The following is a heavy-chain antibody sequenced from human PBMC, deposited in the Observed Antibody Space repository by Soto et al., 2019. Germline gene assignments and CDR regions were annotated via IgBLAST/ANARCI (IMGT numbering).Heavy chain of an antibody. V-gene: IGHV3-30*18. Sequence: GGSLRLSCAASGFTFSSYGMHWVRQAPGKGLEWVAVISYDGSNKYYVDSVKGRFTISRDNSKNTLYLQMNSLRAEDTAVYYCAKDTHYYDSSGPLLGDYWGQGT. CDR1: GFTFSSYG. J-gene: IGHJ4*02. CDR3: AKDTHYYDSSGPLLGDY. CDR2: ISYDGSNK. D-gene: IGHD3-22*01.